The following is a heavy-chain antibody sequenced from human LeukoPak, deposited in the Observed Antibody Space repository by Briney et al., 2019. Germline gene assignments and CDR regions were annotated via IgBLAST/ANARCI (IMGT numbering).Heavy chain of an antibody. CDR1: GFTFNSYS. J-gene: IGHJ4*02. V-gene: IGHV3-21*01. CDR2: ISSSSSNI. D-gene: IGHD3-10*01. CDR3: ARAGVQGVTQPY. Sequence: GGSLRLSCAASGFTFNSYSMHWVRQAPGKGVECVSSISSSSSNIYNADTVKGQFTISRDKAKNTLYLQMNSLRAEDTAVYYCARAGVQGVTQPYWGQGTLVTVSS.